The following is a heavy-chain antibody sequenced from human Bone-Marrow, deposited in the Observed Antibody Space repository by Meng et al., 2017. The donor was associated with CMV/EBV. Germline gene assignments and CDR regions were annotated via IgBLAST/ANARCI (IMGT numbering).Heavy chain of an antibody. CDR1: GFTFSSYE. J-gene: IGHJ3*02. CDR3: AGGGVATFDAFDS. CDR2: ISSSGSTI. V-gene: IGHV3-48*03. Sequence: GGSLRLSSAASGFTFSSYEMNWVRQAPGKGLESVSYISSSGSTIYSADSVKGRFTISRDNANNSLYLQINSLRAEDTAVYYRAGGGVATFDAFDSWGQGTMVTVSS. D-gene: IGHD5-12*01.